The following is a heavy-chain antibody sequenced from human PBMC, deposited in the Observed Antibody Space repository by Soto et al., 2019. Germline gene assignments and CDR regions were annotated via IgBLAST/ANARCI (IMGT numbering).Heavy chain of an antibody. J-gene: IGHJ4*02. D-gene: IGHD4-17*01. CDR3: ARDGYGDYGY. V-gene: IGHV1-18*01. CDR1: GYTFTSNG. Sequence: QVQLVQSGAEVKKPGTSVKVSCKASGYTFTSNGISWVRQAPGQGLEWMGWISTYNGNTNYAQKLQGRVTMTRDTXXXXAYXEXXDLXXDXXAVYYCARDGYGDYGYWGQGSLVTVSS. CDR2: ISTYNGNT.